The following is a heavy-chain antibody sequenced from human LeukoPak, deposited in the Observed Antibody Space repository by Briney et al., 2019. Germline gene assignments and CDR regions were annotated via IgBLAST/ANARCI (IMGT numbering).Heavy chain of an antibody. CDR3: ARAPTYYYDSSGYYDY. D-gene: IGHD3-22*01. Sequence: GGSLRLTCAASGFTFSSYSMYWVRQAPGKGLEWVANIKQDGSEKYYVDSVKGRFTISRDNAKNSLYLQMNSLRAEDTAVYYCARAPTYYYDSSGYYDYWGQGTLVTVSS. J-gene: IGHJ4*02. CDR1: GFTFSSYS. CDR2: IKQDGSEK. V-gene: IGHV3-7*01.